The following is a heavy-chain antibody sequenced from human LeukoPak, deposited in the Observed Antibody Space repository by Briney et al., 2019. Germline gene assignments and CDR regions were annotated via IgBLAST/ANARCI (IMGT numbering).Heavy chain of an antibody. Sequence: HGESLKISCKGSGYSFTSNWIGWVRQMPGKGLEWVGIIFPGDSDTRYSPSFQGQVTISVDRSISTAYLQWSSLKASDSAIYYCARPGSSNANWFDPWGQGTLVTVSS. D-gene: IGHD6-13*01. CDR3: ARPGSSNANWFDP. CDR2: IFPGDSDT. CDR1: GYSFTSNW. J-gene: IGHJ5*02. V-gene: IGHV5-51*01.